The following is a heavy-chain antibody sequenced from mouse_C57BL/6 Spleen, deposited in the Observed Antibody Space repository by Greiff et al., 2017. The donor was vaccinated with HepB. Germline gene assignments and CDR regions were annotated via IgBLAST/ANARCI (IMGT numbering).Heavy chain of an antibody. D-gene: IGHD1-1*01. CDR2: IYPGDGDT. CDR1: GYAFSSYW. CDR3: ARSYGYGSSCWFAY. Sequence: QVQLQQSGAELVKPGASVKISCKASGYAFSSYWINWVKQRPGKGLEWIGQIYPGDGDTNYNGKFKGKATLTADKSSSTAYMQLSSLTSEDSAVYFCARSYGYGSSCWFAYWGQGTLVTVSA. J-gene: IGHJ3*01. V-gene: IGHV1-80*01.